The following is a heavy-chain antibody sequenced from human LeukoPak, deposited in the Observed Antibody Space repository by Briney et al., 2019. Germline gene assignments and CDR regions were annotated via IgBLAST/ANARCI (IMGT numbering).Heavy chain of an antibody. D-gene: IGHD6-6*01. CDR2: ISGSGGST. J-gene: IGHJ4*02. CDR3: AKDRTSSPGAY. V-gene: IGHV3-23*01. Sequence: GGSRRLSCAASGFTFSNSAMSWARQAPGKGLEWVSGISGSGGSTYYAESVKGRFTISRDNSKNTLYLQMNSLRAEDTAVYYCAKDRTSSPGAYWGQGTLVTVST. CDR1: GFTFSNSA.